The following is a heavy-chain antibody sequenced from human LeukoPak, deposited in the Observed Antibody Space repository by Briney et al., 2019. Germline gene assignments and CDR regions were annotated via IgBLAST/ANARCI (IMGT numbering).Heavy chain of an antibody. CDR3: AKRGYCRGGTCFSHDAFDI. V-gene: IGHV3-30*18. Sequence: QPGRSLRLSCAASGFIFSSYGMHWVRQAPGKGLEWVAVISYGGGNISYTDSVKGRFTISRDNSKNTLYLQMNSLRAEDTAVYYCAKRGYCRGGTCFSHDAFDIWGQGTTVTTSS. J-gene: IGHJ3*02. D-gene: IGHD2-15*01. CDR2: ISYGGGNI. CDR1: GFIFSSYG.